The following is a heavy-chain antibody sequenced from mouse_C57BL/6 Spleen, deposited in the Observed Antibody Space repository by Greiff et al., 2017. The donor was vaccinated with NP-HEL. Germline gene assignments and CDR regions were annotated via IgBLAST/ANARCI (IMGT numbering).Heavy chain of an antibody. Sequence: EVQLQQSGAELVRPGASVKLSCTASGFNIKDYYMHWVKQRPEQGLEWIGRIDPEDGDTEYAPKFQGKATMTADTSSNTAYLQLSSLTSEDTAVYYCTTGTYYSNPWDFDYWGQGTTLTVSS. D-gene: IGHD2-5*01. CDR1: GFNIKDYY. CDR3: TTGTYYSNPWDFDY. CDR2: IDPEDGDT. V-gene: IGHV14-1*01. J-gene: IGHJ2*01.